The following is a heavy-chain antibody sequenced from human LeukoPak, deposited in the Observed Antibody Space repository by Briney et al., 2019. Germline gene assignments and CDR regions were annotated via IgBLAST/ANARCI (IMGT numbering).Heavy chain of an antibody. CDR2: ISGSGDST. CDR1: GFTFCSYA. J-gene: IGHJ4*02. V-gene: IGHV3-23*01. CDR3: ARDGGDTSYYFDY. D-gene: IGHD2-21*01. Sequence: GGSLRLSCAASGFTFCSYAMSWVRQAPGKGLEWVSAISGSGDSTYYADSVKGRFTISRDNAKNSLYLQMNSLRAEDTAVYYCARDGGDTSYYFDYWGQGTLVTVSS.